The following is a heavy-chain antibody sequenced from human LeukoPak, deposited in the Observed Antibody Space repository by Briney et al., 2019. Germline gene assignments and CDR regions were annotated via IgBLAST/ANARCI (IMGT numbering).Heavy chain of an antibody. CDR1: GGTFSSYA. D-gene: IGHD3-22*01. V-gene: IGHV1-69*05. J-gene: IGHJ4*02. CDR2: IIPIFGTA. CDR3: ARDYGSGYPFDY. Sequence: SVKVSCKASGGTFSSYAISWVRQAPGQGLEGMGRIIPIFGTANYAQKFQGRVTITTDEYTSTAYMELSSLRSEDTAVYYWARDYGSGYPFDYWGQGTLVTVSS.